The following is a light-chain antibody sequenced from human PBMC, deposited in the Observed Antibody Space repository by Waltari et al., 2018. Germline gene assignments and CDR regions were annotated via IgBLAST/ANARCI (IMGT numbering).Light chain of an antibody. J-gene: IGLJ3*02. V-gene: IGLV2-11*01. CDR2: DVT. CDR3: CSYADRFTVIL. Sequence: QSALTQPRSVSGSLGQSVTISCTGTSTDVGGYNYVSWYQQRPGEAPQLIIYDVTQRPSGFPSRFSGSKSGNAASLTIAGLQGEDEADYYCCSYADRFTVILFGAGTKLTVL. CDR1: STDVGGYNY.